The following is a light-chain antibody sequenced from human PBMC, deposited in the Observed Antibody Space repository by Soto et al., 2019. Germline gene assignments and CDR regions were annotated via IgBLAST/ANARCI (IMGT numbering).Light chain of an antibody. CDR2: GAS. CDR3: QKYKTWNPL. CDR1: QSVSSF. J-gene: IGKJ3*01. Sequence: EGVMTQSPATLSLSPGERATLSCRASQSVSSFLAWYHQIPGQAPRLLIYGASTRATGVPARFSGSGSGTEFTLTISSLQSEDFALYYCQKYKTWNPLLGPGTKWIS. V-gene: IGKV3D-15*01.